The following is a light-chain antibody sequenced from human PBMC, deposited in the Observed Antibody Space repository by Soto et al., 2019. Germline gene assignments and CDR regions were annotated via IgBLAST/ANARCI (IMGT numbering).Light chain of an antibody. CDR1: SSDVGAYDF. CDR3: SSYTTSTTRV. Sequence: QSALTQPASVSGSPGQSITISCTGTSSDVGAYDFVSWYQQHPDKAPKLMIYEVRNRPSGVSNRFSGSKSVNTATLTISGLQAEDEADYYCSSYTTSTTRVSGTGTKVTVL. CDR2: EVR. J-gene: IGLJ1*01. V-gene: IGLV2-14*03.